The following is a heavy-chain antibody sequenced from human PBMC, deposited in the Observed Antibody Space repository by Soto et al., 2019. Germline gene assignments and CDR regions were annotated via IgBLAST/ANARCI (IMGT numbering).Heavy chain of an antibody. Sequence: GGSLRLSCAASGFTFSSYGMHWVRQAPGKGLEWVAVIWYDGSNKYYADSVKGRFTISRDNSKNTLYLQMNSLRAEDTAVYYCARNPGGSRARDRFHYYYGMDVWGQGTTVTVSS. V-gene: IGHV3-33*01. CDR1: GFTFSSYG. D-gene: IGHD2-15*01. J-gene: IGHJ6*02. CDR2: IWYDGSNK. CDR3: ARNPGGSRARDRFHYYYGMDV.